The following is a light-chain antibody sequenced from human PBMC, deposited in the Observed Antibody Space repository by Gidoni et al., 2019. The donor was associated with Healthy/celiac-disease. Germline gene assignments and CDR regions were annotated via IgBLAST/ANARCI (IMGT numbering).Light chain of an antibody. V-gene: IGKV1-39*01. CDR2: AAS. J-gene: IGKJ1*01. Sequence: DIQMTHSPSSLSASVGDRVTITCRASQSISSYLNWYQQKPGKAPKLLIYAASSLQSGVPSRFSGSGSGTDFTITISSLQPEDFATYYCQQSYSTPPVTFGQGTKVEIK. CDR3: QQSYSTPPVT. CDR1: QSISSY.